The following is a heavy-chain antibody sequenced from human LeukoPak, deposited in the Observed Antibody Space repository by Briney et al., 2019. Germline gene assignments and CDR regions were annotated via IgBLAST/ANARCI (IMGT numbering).Heavy chain of an antibody. V-gene: IGHV4-39*01. CDR1: GGSISSSSYY. J-gene: IGHJ4*02. Sequence: SETLSLTCSVSGGSISSSSYYWGWIRQPPGKGLEWIGGIYYNGSTYYNPSLKSRVTISVDTSKNQFSLKLSSVTAADTAVYYCARGGDTYYDFWSGYPTLFDYWGQGTLVTVSS. D-gene: IGHD3-3*01. CDR3: ARGGDTYYDFWSGYPTLFDY. CDR2: IYYNGST.